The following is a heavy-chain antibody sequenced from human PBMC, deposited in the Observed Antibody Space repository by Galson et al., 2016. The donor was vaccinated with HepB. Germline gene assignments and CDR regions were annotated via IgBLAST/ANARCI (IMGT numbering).Heavy chain of an antibody. Sequence: SLRLSCAVSGFTFNLYAIHWVRQAPDKGLEWVAVISYDGSSKYYADSVNGRFTISRDNSKNTLYLQMNSLRPEDTAVYYCGRDNGARGTRPIDYWGQGTLVTVSS. V-gene: IGHV3-30-3*01. CDR1: GFTFNLYA. CDR3: GRDNGARGTRPIDY. J-gene: IGHJ4*02. D-gene: IGHD2-15*01. CDR2: ISYDGSSK.